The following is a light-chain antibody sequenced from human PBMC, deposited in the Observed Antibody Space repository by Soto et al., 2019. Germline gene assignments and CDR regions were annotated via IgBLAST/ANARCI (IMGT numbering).Light chain of an antibody. Sequence: EIVLTHCPATLSLYPGERATLSCRASQSVSSYLAWYQQKPGQAPRLLIYDASNRATGIPARFSGSGSGTDFTLTISSLEPEDFAVYYCQQRSNWPPITFGQGTRLEIK. CDR2: DAS. CDR3: QQRSNWPPIT. CDR1: QSVSSY. J-gene: IGKJ5*01. V-gene: IGKV3-11*01.